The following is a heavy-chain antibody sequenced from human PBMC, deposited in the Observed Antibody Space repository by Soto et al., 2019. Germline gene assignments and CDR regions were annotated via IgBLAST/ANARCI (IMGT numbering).Heavy chain of an antibody. V-gene: IGHV3-53*01. Sequence: GGSLRLSCAASGFTVSSTYMSWVRQAPGKGLEWVSIIFSSGESFYADSVKGRFTISRDSSDNTVYLQMNSLKAEDTAVYYCARGGIGMVRTFDHWGQGTLVTVSS. CDR1: GFTVSSTY. CDR2: IFSSGES. J-gene: IGHJ4*02. D-gene: IGHD3-10*01. CDR3: ARGGIGMVRTFDH.